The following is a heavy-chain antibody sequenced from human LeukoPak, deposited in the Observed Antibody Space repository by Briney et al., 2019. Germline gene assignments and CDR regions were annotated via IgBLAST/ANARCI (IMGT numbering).Heavy chain of an antibody. CDR3: ARGNLRSYYDILTGYYRYYYYMDV. CDR1: GGSISSYY. CDR2: IHYSGTT. Sequence: NPSETLSLTCTVSGGSISSYYWSWIRQPPGKGLEWIGYIHYSGTTNYNPSLKSRVTISVDTSKNQFSLKLNSVTAADTAVYYCARGNLRSYYDILTGYYRYYYYMDVWGKGTTVTVSS. V-gene: IGHV4-59*01. J-gene: IGHJ6*03. D-gene: IGHD3-9*01.